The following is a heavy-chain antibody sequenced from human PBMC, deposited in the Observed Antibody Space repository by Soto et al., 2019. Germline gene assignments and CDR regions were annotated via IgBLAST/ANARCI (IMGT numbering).Heavy chain of an antibody. CDR2: IRYDGSNK. J-gene: IGHJ2*01. CDR3: ARIPQISVAGTRFGYFDL. D-gene: IGHD6-19*01. V-gene: IGHV3-33*01. CDR1: VFTFRSYG. Sequence: GSLRLSCAASVFTFRSYGMHWVRQAPGKGLEWVAVIRYDGSNKYYADSVKGRFTISRDNSKNTLYLQMNSLGAEDTAVYYCARIPQISVAGTRFGYFDLWGRGTLVTVSS.